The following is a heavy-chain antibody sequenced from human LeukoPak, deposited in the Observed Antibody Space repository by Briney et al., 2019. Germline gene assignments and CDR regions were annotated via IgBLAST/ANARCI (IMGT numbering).Heavy chain of an antibody. V-gene: IGHV3-66*04. CDR2: IYRGGST. CDR3: ARHIVVVPAAMYYYYYMDV. CDR1: GFTVSSNC. J-gene: IGHJ6*03. Sequence: GGSLRLSCAASGFTVSSNCMTWVRQAPGKGLEWVSVIYRGGSTYYADSVKGRFTISRDNSKNTLYLQMNSPRAEDTAVYYCARHIVVVPAAMYYYYYMDVRGKGTTVTISS. D-gene: IGHD2-2*01.